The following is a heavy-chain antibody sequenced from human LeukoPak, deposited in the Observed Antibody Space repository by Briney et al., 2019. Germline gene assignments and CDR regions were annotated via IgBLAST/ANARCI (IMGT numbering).Heavy chain of an antibody. Sequence: GGSLRLSCAASGFTFSSYSMNWVRQAPGKGLEWVSSISSSSSYIYYADSVKGRFTISRDNAKNSLYLQMNSLRAEDTALYYCARDYDILTGYYTDGVLGYWGQGTLVTVSS. D-gene: IGHD3-9*01. CDR3: ARDYDILTGYYTDGVLGY. J-gene: IGHJ4*02. CDR2: ISSSSSYI. CDR1: GFTFSSYS. V-gene: IGHV3-21*04.